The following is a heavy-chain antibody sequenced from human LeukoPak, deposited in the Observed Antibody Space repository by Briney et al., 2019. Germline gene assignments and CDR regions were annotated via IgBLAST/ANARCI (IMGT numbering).Heavy chain of an antibody. CDR3: ARAYSYGFPADY. Sequence: SETLSLTCTVSGGSISSYYWSWIRQPPGKGLEWIGYIYYSGSTNYNPSLKSRVTISVDTSKNQFSLKLSSVTAADTAVYYCARAYSYGFPADYWGQGTLVTVSS. D-gene: IGHD5-18*01. CDR1: GGSISSYY. CDR2: IYYSGST. J-gene: IGHJ4*02. V-gene: IGHV4-59*01.